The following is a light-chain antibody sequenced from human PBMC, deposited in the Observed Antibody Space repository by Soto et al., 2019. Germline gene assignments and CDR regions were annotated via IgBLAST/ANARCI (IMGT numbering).Light chain of an antibody. J-gene: IGKJ2*01. CDR1: QSVLYSSNNQKY. CDR2: WAS. Sequence: DIVMTQSPDSLAVSLGERATINCKSSQSVLYSSNNQKYLAWYQQKAGQPPKLLIYWASTRESGVPDRFSGSGSGTDFTLTISSLQAEDVAIYYCHQYYNTAGTFGQGTKLEI. V-gene: IGKV4-1*01. CDR3: HQYYNTAGT.